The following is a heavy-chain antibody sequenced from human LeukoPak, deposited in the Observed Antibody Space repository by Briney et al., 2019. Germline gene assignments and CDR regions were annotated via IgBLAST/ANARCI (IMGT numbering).Heavy chain of an antibody. J-gene: IGHJ5*02. CDR2: ISAYNGNT. Sequence: ASVKVSCKASGYTFTSYGNSWVRQAPGQGLEWMGWISAYNGNTNYAQKLQGRVTMTTDTSTSTAYMELRSLRSDDTAVYYCARAPMVRGVAHYNWFDPWGQGTLVTVSS. V-gene: IGHV1-18*04. CDR1: GYTFTSYG. CDR3: ARAPMVRGVAHYNWFDP. D-gene: IGHD3-10*01.